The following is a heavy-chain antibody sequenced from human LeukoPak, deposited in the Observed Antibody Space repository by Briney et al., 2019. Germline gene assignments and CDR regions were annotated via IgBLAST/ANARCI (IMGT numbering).Heavy chain of an antibody. J-gene: IGHJ6*02. CDR1: GFTFSNYA. CDR3: ARDSAVTIFFSPLLDV. V-gene: IGHV3-30*09. CDR2: VSDDGSNE. Sequence: PGGSLRLSCAGSGFTFSNYAMHWVRQAPGKWLEWVAVVSDDGSNEYYADSVRGRFAISRDNSKNTLYLQMNSLGADDTAVFYCARDSAVTIFFSPLLDVWGQGTTVTVSS. D-gene: IGHD3-9*01.